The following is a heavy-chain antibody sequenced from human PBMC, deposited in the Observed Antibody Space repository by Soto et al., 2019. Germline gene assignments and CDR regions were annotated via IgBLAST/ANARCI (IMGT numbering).Heavy chain of an antibody. Sequence: GGSLRLSCAASGFTFSSYAMSWVRQAPGKGLEWVSAISGSGGSTYYADSVKGRFTISRDNSKNTLYLQMNNLRAEDTAVYYCAKDILRNQLYYFDYWGQGTLVTVSS. D-gene: IGHD1-1*01. V-gene: IGHV3-23*01. CDR2: ISGSGGST. J-gene: IGHJ4*02. CDR1: GFTFSSYA. CDR3: AKDILRNQLYYFDY.